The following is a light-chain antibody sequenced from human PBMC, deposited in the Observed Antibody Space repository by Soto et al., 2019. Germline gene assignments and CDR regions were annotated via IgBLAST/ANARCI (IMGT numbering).Light chain of an antibody. Sequence: QLVLTQSPSASASLGASVKLTCTLSSGHSSYAIAWHQKQPGKGPRYLMVLNNDGSHTKGDGIPDRFSGSSSGADRYLIISGLQSEDEADYCCQTWGTGFQFFGGGTKLTVL. CDR2: LNNDGSH. CDR1: SGHSSYA. V-gene: IGLV4-69*01. CDR3: QTWGTGFQF. J-gene: IGLJ2*01.